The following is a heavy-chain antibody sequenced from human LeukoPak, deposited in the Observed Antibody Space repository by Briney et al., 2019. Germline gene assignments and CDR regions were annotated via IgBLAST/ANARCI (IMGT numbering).Heavy chain of an antibody. CDR3: ARPPRSVDGPEGAFDI. CDR2: IYPGDSDT. D-gene: IGHD1-14*01. V-gene: IGHV5-51*01. CDR1: GYSFTSYW. J-gene: IGHJ3*02. Sequence: GESLKISCKGSGYSFTSYWIGWVRQMPGKGLEWMGIIYPGDSDTRYSPSFQGQVTISADKSISTAYLQWSSLKASDTAMYYCARPPRSVDGPEGAFDIWGQGTMVTVSS.